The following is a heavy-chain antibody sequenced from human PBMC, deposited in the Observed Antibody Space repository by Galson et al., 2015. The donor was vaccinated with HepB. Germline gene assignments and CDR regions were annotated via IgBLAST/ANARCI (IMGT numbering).Heavy chain of an antibody. D-gene: IGHD3-9*01. Sequence: SLRLSCAASGFTLSDYYMNWIRQAPGKGLEWVSWISSGGSDTNYADSVRGRFTVSRDNAKNSLYLQMISLRAEDTAVYYCATQGLPGVWAPPDNWGQGTLVTVSS. V-gene: IGHV3-11*03. J-gene: IGHJ4*02. CDR1: GFTLSDYY. CDR3: ATQGLPGVWAPPDN. CDR2: ISSGGSDT.